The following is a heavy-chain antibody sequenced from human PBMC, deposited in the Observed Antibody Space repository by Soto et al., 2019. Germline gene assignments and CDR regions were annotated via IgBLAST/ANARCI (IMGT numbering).Heavy chain of an antibody. Sequence: PGESLKISCKGSGYNSTTFWIGWVRQVPGKGLEWMGIIYPGDSETKYSPDFEGQVTISADRSTNTAYLQWRSLRASDTAMYYCARLGFPGAIYFDSWGLGTLVTVSS. CDR3: ARLGFPGAIYFDS. CDR2: IYPGDSET. CDR1: GYNSTTFW. V-gene: IGHV5-51*01. J-gene: IGHJ4*02.